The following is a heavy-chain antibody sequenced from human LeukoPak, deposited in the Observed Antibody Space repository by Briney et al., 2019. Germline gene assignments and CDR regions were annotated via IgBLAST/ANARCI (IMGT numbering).Heavy chain of an antibody. D-gene: IGHD6-13*01. CDR3: ATDEHQPGIASYAFDI. Sequence: ASVKVSCKVSGYTLTELSMHWVRQAPGKGLEWMGGFDPEDGETIYAQKFQGRVTMTEDTSTDTAYMELSSLRSEDTAVYYCATDEHQPGIASYAFDIWGQGTMVTVSS. V-gene: IGHV1-24*01. CDR1: GYTLTELS. CDR2: FDPEDGET. J-gene: IGHJ3*02.